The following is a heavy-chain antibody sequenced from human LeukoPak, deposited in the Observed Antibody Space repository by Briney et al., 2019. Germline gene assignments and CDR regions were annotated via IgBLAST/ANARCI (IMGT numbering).Heavy chain of an antibody. CDR3: ARGADEYYDFWSGYYPLDY. CDR1: GYSFTSYW. CDR2: IYPGDSDT. V-gene: IGHV5-51*01. D-gene: IGHD3-3*01. Sequence: GESLKISCKGSGYSFTSYWIGWVRQVPGKGLEWMGIIYPGDSDTRYSPSFQGQVTISADKSISTAYLQWSSLKASDTAMYYCARGADEYYDFWSGYYPLDYWGQGTLVTVSS. J-gene: IGHJ4*02.